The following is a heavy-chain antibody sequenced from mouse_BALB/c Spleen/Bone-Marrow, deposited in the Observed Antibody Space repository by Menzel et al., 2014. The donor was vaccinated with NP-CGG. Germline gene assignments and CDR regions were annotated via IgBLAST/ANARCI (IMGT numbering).Heavy chain of an antibody. D-gene: IGHD1-1*01. CDR3: ARSGYGSSYDY. J-gene: IGHJ2*01. V-gene: IGHV1-80*01. CDR1: GYVFSTYW. Sequence: VQLQQSGAELVRPGSSVKISCKASGYVFSTYWMNWVKQRPGQGLEWIGQIYPGDGDTNYNGKFKGTATLTADKSSSTAYMQLSSLTSEDSAVYFCARSGYGSSYDYWGQSTTLTVSS. CDR2: IYPGDGDT.